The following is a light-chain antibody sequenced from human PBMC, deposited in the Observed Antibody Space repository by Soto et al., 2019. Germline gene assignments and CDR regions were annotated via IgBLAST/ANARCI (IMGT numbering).Light chain of an antibody. CDR3: QLYGISPH. V-gene: IGKV3-20*01. CDR2: ASS. CDR1: QSRGSNF. J-gene: IGKJ5*01. Sequence: IVLTQSPCTLSLTPGERAPLSCKTSQSRGSNFLAWYQHKPGQAPRLLIYASSNRATGIPDRFSGSASGTDFTLTINRLEPEDFAVYYCQLYGISPHFGQGTRLEIK.